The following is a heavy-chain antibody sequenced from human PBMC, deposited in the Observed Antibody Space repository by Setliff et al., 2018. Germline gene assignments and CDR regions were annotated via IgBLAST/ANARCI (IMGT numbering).Heavy chain of an antibody. CDR1: GASISSGTYY. V-gene: IGHV4-39*01. CDR2: IHYRGTT. Sequence: LSLTCTVSGASISSGTYYWAWIRQPPGKGLEWIGRIHYRGTTYSNASLASRLTMSVDTAKNQFSLKLSSVTAADTAVYYCARTGTYRYFDYWGQGALVTVSS. J-gene: IGHJ4*02. D-gene: IGHD1-1*01. CDR3: ARTGTYRYFDY.